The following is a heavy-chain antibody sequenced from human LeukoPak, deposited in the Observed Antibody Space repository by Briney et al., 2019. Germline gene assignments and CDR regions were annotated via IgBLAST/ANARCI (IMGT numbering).Heavy chain of an antibody. V-gene: IGHV1-69*13. D-gene: IGHD3-10*01. CDR1: GGTFSSYA. CDR2: ITPIFGTA. Sequence: ASVKVSCKASGGTFSSYAISWVRQAPGQGLEWMGGITPIFGTANYAQKFQGRVTITADESTSTAYMELSSLRSEDTAVYYCARASGSGSLDYGMDVWGQGTTVTVSS. CDR3: ARASGSGSLDYGMDV. J-gene: IGHJ6*02.